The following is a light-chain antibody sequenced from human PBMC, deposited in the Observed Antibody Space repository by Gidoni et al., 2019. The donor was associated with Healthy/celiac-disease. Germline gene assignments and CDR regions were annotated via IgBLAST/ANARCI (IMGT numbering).Light chain of an antibody. J-gene: IGLJ2*01. CDR1: SSDVGGYNY. Sequence: GQSITISCTGTSSDVGGYNYVSWYQQHPGKAPKLMIYDVSNRPSGVSNRFSGSKSGNTASLTISGLQAEDEADYYCSSYTSSSTVVFGGGTKLTVL. CDR3: SSYTSSSTVV. V-gene: IGLV2-14*04. CDR2: DVS.